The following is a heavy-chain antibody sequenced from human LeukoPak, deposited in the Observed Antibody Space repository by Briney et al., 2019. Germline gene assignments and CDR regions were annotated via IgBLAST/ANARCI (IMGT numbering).Heavy chain of an antibody. V-gene: IGHV3-48*01. D-gene: IGHD3-10*01. CDR1: GFTFSSYS. CDR2: ISSSSSTI. CDR3: ARDSLKGNRLN. J-gene: IGHJ4*02. Sequence: GGSLRLSCAASGFTFSSYSMNWVRQAPGKGLEWVSYISSSSSTIYYADSVKGRFTISRDNAKNSLYLQMNSLRAEDTAVYYCARDSLKGNRLNWGQGTLVTVSS.